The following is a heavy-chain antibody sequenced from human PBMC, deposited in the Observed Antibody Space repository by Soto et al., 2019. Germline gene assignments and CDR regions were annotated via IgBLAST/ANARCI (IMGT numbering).Heavy chain of an antibody. CDR2: ISYDGSNE. D-gene: IGHD1-1*01. CDR3: AHRLPGSTWNGGYFDY. CDR1: GFTLSSYG. J-gene: IGHJ4*02. Sequence: GGSVRLSCSVSGFTLSSYGMHWARQAPGKGLEWVAHISYDGSNEHYVDSVKGRFTIAKDTSRNQVVLTMTNMDPVDTATYYCAHRLPGSTWNGGYFDYWGQGTLVPVSS. V-gene: IGHV3-30*03.